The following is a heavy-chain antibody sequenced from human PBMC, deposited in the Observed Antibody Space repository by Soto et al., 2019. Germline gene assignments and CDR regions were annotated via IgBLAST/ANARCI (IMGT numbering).Heavy chain of an antibody. Sequence: PGGSLRLSCAASGFTFSNAWMNWVRQAPGKGLEGVGRIKSKTDGGTTDYAATVKGRFTISRDDSKNTLYLQMNSLKTEDTAVYYCTTMVLGVVLPSHIVYYYYGMDVWGQGTTVTVSS. J-gene: IGHJ6*02. CDR2: IKSKTDGGTT. V-gene: IGHV3-15*07. CDR3: TTMVLGVVLPSHIVYYYYGMDV. D-gene: IGHD3-3*01. CDR1: GFTFSNAW.